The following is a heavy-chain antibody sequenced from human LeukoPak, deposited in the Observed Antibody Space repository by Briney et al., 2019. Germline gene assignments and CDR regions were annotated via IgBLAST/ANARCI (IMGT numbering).Heavy chain of an antibody. CDR1: GYTFTTFA. Sequence: ASVKVSCKASGYTFTTFAITWVRQAPGQGLEWMGWISTYDGNTNYAQKLQGRISMTRDTSTSTAYMELRSLRSDDTAVYYCARDVGRHCIGGSCASDFWGQGTLVTVSS. CDR3: ARDVGRHCIGGSCASDF. J-gene: IGHJ4*02. D-gene: IGHD2-15*01. V-gene: IGHV1-18*01. CDR2: ISTYDGNT.